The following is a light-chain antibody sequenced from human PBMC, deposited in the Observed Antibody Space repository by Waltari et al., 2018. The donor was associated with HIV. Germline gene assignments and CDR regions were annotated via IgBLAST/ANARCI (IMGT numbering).Light chain of an antibody. CDR3: QQYVMSPLT. Sequence: EIVLTQSPGTIYASPGERATLSCSASQSLSGTSLAWYQQRPGQAPRLLLSDASTRASDIPDRFSGSGSATDFTLTISGLEPEDFATYYCQQYVMSPLTFGGGTRVQV. J-gene: IGKJ4*01. CDR2: DAS. CDR1: QSLSGTS. V-gene: IGKV3-20*01.